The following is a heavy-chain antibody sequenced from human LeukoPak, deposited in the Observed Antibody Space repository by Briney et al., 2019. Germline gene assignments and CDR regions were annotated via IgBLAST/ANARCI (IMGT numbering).Heavy chain of an antibody. V-gene: IGHV1-69*04. CDR1: GGTFSSYA. CDR2: IIPILGIA. J-gene: IGHJ4*02. CDR3: ARAWDYYDGSGYLPTDY. Sequence: SVKVSCKASGGTFSSYAISWVRQAPGQGLEWMGRIIPILGIANYAQKFQGRVTITADKSTSTAYMELSSLRSEDTAVYYCARAWDYYDGSGYLPTDYWGQGTLVTVSS. D-gene: IGHD3-22*01.